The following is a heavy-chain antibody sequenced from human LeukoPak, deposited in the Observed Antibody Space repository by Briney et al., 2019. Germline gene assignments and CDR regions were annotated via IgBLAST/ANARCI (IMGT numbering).Heavy chain of an antibody. CDR3: AREEDCSSTSCYTGY. D-gene: IGHD2-2*02. V-gene: IGHV1-69*01. CDR2: IIPIFGTA. J-gene: IGHJ4*02. Sequence: SVKVSCKASGGTFSSYAIIWVRQAPGQGLEWMGGIIPIFGTANYAQKFQGRVTITADESTSTAYMELSSLRSEDTAVYYCAREEDCSSTSCYTGYWGQGTLVTVSS. CDR1: GGTFSSYA.